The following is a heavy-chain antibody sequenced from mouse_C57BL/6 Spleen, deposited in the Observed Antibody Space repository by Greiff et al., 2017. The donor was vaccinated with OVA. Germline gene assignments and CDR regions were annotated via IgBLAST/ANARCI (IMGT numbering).Heavy chain of an antibody. CDR2: IDPSDSYT. Sequence: VQLQQSGAELVKPGASVKLSCKASGYTFTSYWMQWVKQRPGQGLEWIGEIDPSDSYTNYNQKFKGQATLTVDPSSSTAYMQLSSLTSEDSAVYYCARHYGSSSYAMDYWGQGTSVTVSS. CDR3: ARHYGSSSYAMDY. J-gene: IGHJ4*01. CDR1: GYTFTSYW. V-gene: IGHV1-50*01. D-gene: IGHD1-1*01.